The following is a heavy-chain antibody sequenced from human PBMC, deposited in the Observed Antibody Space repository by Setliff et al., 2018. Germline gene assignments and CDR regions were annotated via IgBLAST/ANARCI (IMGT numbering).Heavy chain of an antibody. CDR3: VRDGLTMIVFDAFDV. CDR1: GGTFSNSA. Sequence: SVKVSCKASGGTFSNSALSWVRQAPGQGLEWVGRIIPVLATLNYAEKFHGRVTITANESTSTAYLELSGLTSEDTAVYYCVRDGLTMIVFDAFDVWGQGTMVTVSS. D-gene: IGHD3-22*01. V-gene: IGHV1-69*11. J-gene: IGHJ3*01. CDR2: IIPVLATL.